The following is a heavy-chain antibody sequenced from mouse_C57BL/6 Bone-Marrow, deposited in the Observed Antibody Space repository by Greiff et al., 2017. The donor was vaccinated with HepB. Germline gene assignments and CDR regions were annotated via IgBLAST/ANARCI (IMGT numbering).Heavy chain of an antibody. V-gene: IGHV1-81*01. CDR2: INPRSGNT. J-gene: IGHJ3*01. CDR1: GYTFTSYC. D-gene: IGHD1-1*01. CDR3: ASDFDGRSPSWFAY. Sequence: QVQLKESGAELARPGASVKLSCKASGYTFTSYCISWVKQSTGKGLEWIGEINPRSGNTYYNEKFKGKATLTADKSSSTAYMELRSLTAEDSAVYFCASDFDGRSPSWFAYWGQGTLVTVSA.